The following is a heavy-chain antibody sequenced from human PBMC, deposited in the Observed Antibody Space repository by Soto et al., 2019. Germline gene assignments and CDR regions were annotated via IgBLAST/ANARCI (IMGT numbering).Heavy chain of an antibody. Sequence: QVQLVQSGAEVKKPGSSVKVSCKASGGTFSSYAISWVRQAPGQGLEWMGGIIPIFGTANYAQKFQGRVTITADESTSTAYMELSSLRSEDTAVYYCNLSMLYDPYYYYGMDVWGQGTTVTVSS. V-gene: IGHV1-69*12. CDR1: GGTFSSYA. CDR2: IIPIFGTA. J-gene: IGHJ6*02. D-gene: IGHD2-8*01. CDR3: NLSMLYDPYYYYGMDV.